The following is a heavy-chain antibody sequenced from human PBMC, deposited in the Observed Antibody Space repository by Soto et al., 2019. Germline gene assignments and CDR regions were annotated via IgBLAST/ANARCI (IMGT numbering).Heavy chain of an antibody. CDR1: GFTFSSYA. CDR2: ISGIGGST. D-gene: IGHD2-2*01. J-gene: IGHJ4*02. V-gene: IGHV3-23*01. CDR3: AKVPTDIVVVPADFFDY. Sequence: PGGSLRLSCAASGFTFSSYAMSWVRQAPGKGLEWVSAISGIGGSTYYADSVNDRFTISRDNSKNTLYLQMNILRAEDTAVYYCAKVPTDIVVVPADFFDYWGQGTLVTVSS.